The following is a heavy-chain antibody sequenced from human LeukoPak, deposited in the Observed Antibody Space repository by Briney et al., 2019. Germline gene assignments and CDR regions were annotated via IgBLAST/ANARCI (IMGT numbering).Heavy chain of an antibody. D-gene: IGHD6-19*01. Sequence: GGSLRLSCAASGFTFNNFGMSWVRQAPGKGLEWVSAISGSGGVIHYADSVKGRFTISRDNSRKTVYLQMNSLRAEDTAVYYCARGPAGLFDIWGRGTMVTVSS. V-gene: IGHV3-23*01. CDR3: ARGPAGLFDI. CDR1: GFTFNNFG. CDR2: ISGSGGVI. J-gene: IGHJ3*02.